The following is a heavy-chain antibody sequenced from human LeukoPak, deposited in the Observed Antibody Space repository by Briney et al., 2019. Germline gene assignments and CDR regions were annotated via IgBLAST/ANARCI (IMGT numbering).Heavy chain of an antibody. V-gene: IGHV3-48*02. J-gene: IGHJ4*02. CDR3: ARGTAVAGITDY. CDR1: GFTVSSSY. D-gene: IGHD6-19*01. CDR2: IRSSSSTV. Sequence: GGSLRLSCAASGFTVSSSYMSWVRQAPGKGLEWVSFIRSSSSTVSYADSVKGRFTISRDNAKKSLYLQMNSLRDEDTAVYYCARGTAVAGITDYWGQGTLVTVSS.